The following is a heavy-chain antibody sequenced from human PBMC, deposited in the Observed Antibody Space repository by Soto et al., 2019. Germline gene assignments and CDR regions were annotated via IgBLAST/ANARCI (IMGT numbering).Heavy chain of an antibody. CDR1: GFTFSSYG. D-gene: IGHD4-17*01. J-gene: IGHJ6*01. CDR3: AKVTRDYFKGTHYYYYDMDV. Sequence: QVQLVESGGGVVQPGRSLRLSCAASGFTFSSYGMHWVRQAPGKGLEWGAVISYEGSNKYYADSVKGRFTISRDNSKNTLYLQMNSLRAEDTAVYYCAKVTRDYFKGTHYYYYDMDVW. V-gene: IGHV3-30*18. CDR2: ISYEGSNK.